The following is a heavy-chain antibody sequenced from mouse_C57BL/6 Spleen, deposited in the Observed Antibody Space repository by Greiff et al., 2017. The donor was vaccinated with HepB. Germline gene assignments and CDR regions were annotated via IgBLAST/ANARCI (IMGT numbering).Heavy chain of an antibody. CDR2: INPSSGYT. CDR3: ARGAAQARGYAMDY. CDR1: GYTFTSYT. Sequence: QVQLQQSGAELARPGASVKMSCKASGYTFTSYTMHWVKQRPGQGLEWIGYINPSSGYTKYNQKFKDKATLTADKSSSTAYMQLSSLTSEDSAVYYCARGAAQARGYAMDYWGQGTSVTVSS. D-gene: IGHD3-2*02. J-gene: IGHJ4*01. V-gene: IGHV1-4*01.